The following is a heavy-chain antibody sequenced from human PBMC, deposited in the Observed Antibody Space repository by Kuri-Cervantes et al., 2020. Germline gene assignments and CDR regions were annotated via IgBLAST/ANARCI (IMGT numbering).Heavy chain of an antibody. CDR3: AKKSTQLGGFDI. Sequence: GGSLRLSCAASGFTFSSYAMSWVRQAPGKGLDWVSGISDSGGTTYYADSVKGRFTISRDNSKNTMYLQMNSLRAEDTAVYYCAKKSTQLGGFDIWGQGTRVTVSS. V-gene: IGHV3-23*01. CDR2: ISDSGGTT. D-gene: IGHD3-16*01. J-gene: IGHJ3*02. CDR1: GFTFSSYA.